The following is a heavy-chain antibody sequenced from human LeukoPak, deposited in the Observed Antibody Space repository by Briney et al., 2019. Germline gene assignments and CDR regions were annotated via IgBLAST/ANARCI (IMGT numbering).Heavy chain of an antibody. CDR1: GYTFTSYG. CDR2: MNPNSGNT. D-gene: IGHD3-22*01. Sequence: GASVKVSCKASGYTFTSYGISWVRQATGQELEWMGWMNPNSGNTGYAQKFQGRVTMTRNTSISTAYMELSSLRSEDTAVYYCARDRVGGYYYDSSGLSPNWFDPWGQGTLVTVSS. V-gene: IGHV1-8*02. J-gene: IGHJ5*02. CDR3: ARDRVGGYYYDSSGLSPNWFDP.